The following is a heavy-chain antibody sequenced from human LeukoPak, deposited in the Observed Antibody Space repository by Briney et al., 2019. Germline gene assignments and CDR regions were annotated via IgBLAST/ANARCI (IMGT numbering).Heavy chain of an antibody. J-gene: IGHJ5*02. CDR3: ARAPRRHWFDP. CDR2: INHSGST. D-gene: IGHD6-25*01. CDR1: GGSFSGYY. V-gene: IGHV4-34*01. Sequence: PSETLSLTCAVYGGSFSGYYWSWIRQPPGKGLERIGEINHSGSTNYNPSLKSRVTISVDTSKNQFSLKLSSVTAADTAVYYCARAPRRHWFDPWGQGTLVTVSS.